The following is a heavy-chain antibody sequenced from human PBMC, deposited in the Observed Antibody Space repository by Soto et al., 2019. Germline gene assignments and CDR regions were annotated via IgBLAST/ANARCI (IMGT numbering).Heavy chain of an antibody. CDR1: GYTFSNYW. J-gene: IGHJ4*02. CDR3: ARTTAVPNTLRSRYFFDY. V-gene: IGHV5-10-1*01. D-gene: IGHD4-17*01. CDR2: IDPSDSYA. Sequence: PGESLKISCKGSGYTFSNYWINWVRQMPGKGLEWMGKIDPSDSYATYSPSLQGHVTISVDLSKNRFSLRLSSVTTADTALYYCARTTAVPNTLRSRYFFDYWGQGTLVTVSS.